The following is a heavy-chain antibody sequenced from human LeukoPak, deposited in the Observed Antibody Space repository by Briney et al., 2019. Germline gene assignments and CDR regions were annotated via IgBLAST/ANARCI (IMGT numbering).Heavy chain of an antibody. V-gene: IGHV1-69*01. Sequence: ASVTVSCKASGGTFISYAISWVRQAPGQGLEWMGGIIPIFGTANYAQKFQGRVTITADESTSTAYMELCSLRSEDTAVYYCASNGVGSGSYYPFDYWGQGTLVTVSS. D-gene: IGHD3-10*01. CDR3: ASNGVGSGSYYPFDY. CDR1: GGTFISYA. J-gene: IGHJ4*02. CDR2: IIPIFGTA.